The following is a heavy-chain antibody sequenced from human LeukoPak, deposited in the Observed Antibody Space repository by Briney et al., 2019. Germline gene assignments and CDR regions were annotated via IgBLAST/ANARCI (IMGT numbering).Heavy chain of an antibody. CDR1: GGSISSYY. Sequence: PSETLSLTCTVSGGSISSYYWSWIRQPPGKGLEWIGYIYYSGSTNYNPSLKSRVTISVDTSKNQFSLKLSSVTAADTAVYYCARHLILWFGELNWFDPWGQGTLVTVSS. V-gene: IGHV4-59*08. CDR3: ARHLILWFGELNWFDP. CDR2: IYYSGST. J-gene: IGHJ5*02. D-gene: IGHD3-10*01.